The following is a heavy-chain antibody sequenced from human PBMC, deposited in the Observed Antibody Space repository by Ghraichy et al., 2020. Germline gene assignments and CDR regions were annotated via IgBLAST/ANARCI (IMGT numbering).Heavy chain of an antibody. CDR2: INPNSGGT. CDR3: ARVVRHDSSGYYAYDDDAFDI. CDR1: GYTFIDYY. D-gene: IGHD3-22*01. Sequence: ASVKVSCKASGYTFIDYYMHWVRQAPGQGLEWMGWINPNSGGTNYPQKFQGRVTMTRDTSISTAYMELSRLRSDDTAVYYCARVVRHDSSGYYAYDDDAFDIWGQGTMVTVSS. J-gene: IGHJ3*02. V-gene: IGHV1-2*02.